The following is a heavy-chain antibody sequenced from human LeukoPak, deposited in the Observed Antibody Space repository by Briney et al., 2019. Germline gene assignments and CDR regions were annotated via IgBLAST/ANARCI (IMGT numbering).Heavy chain of an antibody. CDR1: GGSISSSSYY. J-gene: IGHJ4*02. V-gene: IGHV4-39*01. CDR2: IYYSGST. Sequence: SETLSVTCTVSGGSISSSSYYWGWIRQPPGKGLEWIGSIYYSGSTYYNPSLKSRVTISVDTSKNQFSLKLSSVTAADTAVYYCARQRYSGYDPLFDYWGQGTLVTVSS. CDR3: ARQRYSGYDPLFDY. D-gene: IGHD5-12*01.